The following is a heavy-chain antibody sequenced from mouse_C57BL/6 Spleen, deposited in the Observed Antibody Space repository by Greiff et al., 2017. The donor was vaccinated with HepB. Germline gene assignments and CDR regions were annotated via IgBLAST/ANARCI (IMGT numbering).Heavy chain of an antibody. CDR1: GYTFTDYE. Sequence: VQLQESGAELVRPGASVTLSCKASGYTFTDYEMHWVKQTPVHGLEWIGAIDPETGGTAYNQKFKGKAILTADKSSSTAYMDLRSLTSEDSAVYYCTRCDYYGSSYYAMDYWGQGTSVTVSS. D-gene: IGHD1-1*01. CDR2: IDPETGGT. V-gene: IGHV1-15*01. CDR3: TRCDYYGSSYYAMDY. J-gene: IGHJ4*01.